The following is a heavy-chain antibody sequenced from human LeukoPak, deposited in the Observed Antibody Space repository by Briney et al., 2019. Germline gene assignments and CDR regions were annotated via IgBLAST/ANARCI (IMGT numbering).Heavy chain of an antibody. D-gene: IGHD2-8*01. CDR1: GFTFSSYE. J-gene: IGHJ4*02. V-gene: IGHV3-48*03. CDR2: ISSSGSTI. CDR3: ARAPLFDCTNGVCYLDY. Sequence: GGSLRLSCAASGFTFSSYEMNWVRQAPGKGLEWVSYISSSGSTIYYADSVKGRFTISRDNAKNSLYLQMNSLRAEDTAVYYCARAPLFDCTNGVCYLDYWGQGTLVTVSS.